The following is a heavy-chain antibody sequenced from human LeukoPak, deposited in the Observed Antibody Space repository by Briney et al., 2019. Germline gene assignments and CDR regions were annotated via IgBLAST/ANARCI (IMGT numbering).Heavy chain of an antibody. V-gene: IGHV4-34*01. CDR2: INHSGAT. CDR1: GGSFSDYY. J-gene: IGHJ6*02. D-gene: IGHD3-10*01. Sequence: SETLSLTCAVYGGSFSDYYWTWIRQSPGEGLEWIGEINHSGATDYNPSLKSRVTISVDTSKNQFSLKVRSVTAADTAVYYCARRVRGVIISFYYYNGMDVWGQGTTVTVSS. CDR3: ARRVRGVIISFYYYNGMDV.